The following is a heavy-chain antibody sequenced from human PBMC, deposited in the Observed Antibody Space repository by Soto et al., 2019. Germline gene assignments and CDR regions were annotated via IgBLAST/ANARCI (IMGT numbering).Heavy chain of an antibody. CDR3: ARDILLWFGEPRMDV. Sequence: GASVKVSCKASGYTFTSYAMHWVRQAPGQRLEWMGWINAGNGNTKYSQKFQGRVTITRDTSASTAYMELSSLRSEDTAVYYCARDILLWFGEPRMDVWGQGTTVTVSS. CDR2: INAGNGNT. D-gene: IGHD3-10*01. J-gene: IGHJ6*02. CDR1: GYTFTSYA. V-gene: IGHV1-3*01.